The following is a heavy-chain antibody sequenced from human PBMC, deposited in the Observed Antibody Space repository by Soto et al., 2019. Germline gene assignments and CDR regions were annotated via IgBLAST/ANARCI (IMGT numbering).Heavy chain of an antibody. V-gene: IGHV3-53*01. CDR1: GFTLSSNY. D-gene: IGHD6-13*01. CDR2: IYSGGNT. J-gene: IGHJ5*02. Sequence: EVQLVESGGGLIQPGGSLRLSCAASGFTLSSNYMNWVRQAPGKRLEWVSVIYSGGNTYYADSVKGRFTISRDNSKNTLFLQMNSLRVEDTAVYYCARAMTPSRGWFDPWGQGTLVTVSS. CDR3: ARAMTPSRGWFDP.